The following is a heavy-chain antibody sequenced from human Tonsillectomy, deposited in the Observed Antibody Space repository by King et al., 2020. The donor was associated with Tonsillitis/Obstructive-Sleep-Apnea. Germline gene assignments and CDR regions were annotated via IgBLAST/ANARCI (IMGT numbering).Heavy chain of an antibody. D-gene: IGHD2-2*01. J-gene: IGHJ3*02. CDR3: ARGTYCNSTTCYDHAFDI. V-gene: IGHV3-13*01. CDR1: VFTFSTYD. Sequence: VQLVESGGGLVQPGGSLRLSCAASVFTFSTYDMHWVRQATGEGLEGVSGLSMTADTYYRDSVKGLFTIARENAKNSLYLQMNSLRAGDTAVYYCARGTYCNSTTCYDHAFDIWGQGTMVTVSS. CDR2: LSMTADT.